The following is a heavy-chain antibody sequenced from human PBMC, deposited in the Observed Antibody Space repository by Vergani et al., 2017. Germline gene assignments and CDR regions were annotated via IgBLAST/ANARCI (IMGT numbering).Heavy chain of an antibody. CDR3: ARAHVTYYDFWSGYDY. J-gene: IGHJ4*02. CDR1: GGSISSSSYY. V-gene: IGHV3-7*01. CDR2: IKQDGSEK. D-gene: IGHD3-3*01. Sequence: LQLQESGPGVVKPSETLSLTCTVSGGSISSSSYYWGWIRQPPGKGLEWVANIKQDGSEKYHVDSVKGLLTIPRDNAKNSLYLQMNSLGAEDTAVYYCARAHVTYYDFWSGYDYWGQGTLVTVSS.